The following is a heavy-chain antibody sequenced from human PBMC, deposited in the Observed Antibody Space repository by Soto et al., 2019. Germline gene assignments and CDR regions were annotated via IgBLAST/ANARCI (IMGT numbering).Heavy chain of an antibody. Sequence: QVQLQESGPGLVKPSGTLSLTCAVSGVSISSHDWWTWVRQPPGKGLEWIGESHQSGNTHYNSSLEGRVTISLDKSKNQLSLQLTSVTVADTAVYYCATRDTGRVYWGQGTLVTVSS. V-gene: IGHV4-4*02. J-gene: IGHJ4*02. CDR3: ATRDTGRVY. CDR2: SHQSGNT. CDR1: GVSISSHDW. D-gene: IGHD5-18*01.